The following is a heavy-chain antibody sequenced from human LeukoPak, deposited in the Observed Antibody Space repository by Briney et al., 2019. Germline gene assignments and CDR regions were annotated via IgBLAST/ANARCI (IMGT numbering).Heavy chain of an antibody. J-gene: IGHJ4*02. Sequence: ASVKVSCKTSGYTFTSHGISWVRQAPGQGLEWMGWIRADNGDTKYAQKFQDRLTVTTDTSTGAAYMELRSLSADDTAVYYCARGAYITALNYWGQGILVTVSS. V-gene: IGHV1-18*01. CDR3: ARGAYITALNY. CDR2: IRADNGDT. CDR1: GYTFTSHG. D-gene: IGHD6-6*01.